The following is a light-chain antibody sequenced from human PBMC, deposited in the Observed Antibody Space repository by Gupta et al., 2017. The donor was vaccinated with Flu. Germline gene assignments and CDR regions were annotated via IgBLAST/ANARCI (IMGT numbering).Light chain of an antibody. CDR2: EDT. CDR3: SSYAGSSTVV. Sequence: SALTLPASASGAPLQSITISCTGTSSDVGSYNLVSWYQQHPGEAPKLMIYEDTNRPSGVSNRFSGSKSGNTASLTISGLQAEDEADYHCSSYAGSSTVVFGGGTKLTVL. V-gene: IGLV2-23*01. J-gene: IGLJ2*01. CDR1: SSDVGSYNL.